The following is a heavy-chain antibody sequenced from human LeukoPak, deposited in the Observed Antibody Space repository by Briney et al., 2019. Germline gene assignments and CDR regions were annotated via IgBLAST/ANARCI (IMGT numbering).Heavy chain of an antibody. D-gene: IGHD6-13*01. CDR3: ARTAAAGKRRTYYFDY. CDR1: GYTFTSYG. J-gene: IGHJ4*02. V-gene: IGHV1-18*01. CDR2: ISAYNGNT. Sequence: ASVKVSCKASGYTFTSYGISWVGQAPGQELEWMGWISAYNGNTNYAQKLQGRVTMTTDTSTSTAYMELRSLRSDDTAVYYRARTAAAGKRRTYYFDYWGQGTLVTVSS.